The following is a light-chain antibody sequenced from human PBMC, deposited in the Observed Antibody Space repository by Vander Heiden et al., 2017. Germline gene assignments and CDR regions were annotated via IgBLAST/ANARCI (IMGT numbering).Light chain of an antibody. CDR3: QQRDSTPWT. J-gene: IGKJ1*01. V-gene: IGKV1-39*01. Sequence: IITCRTSQSISTYLSWYQVKPRKAPKLLIYAASSLHSGVPSRFSGSGSGRDFTLTISSLQPEDSATYDCQQRDSTPWTFGQGTKVEI. CDR1: QSISTY. CDR2: AAS.